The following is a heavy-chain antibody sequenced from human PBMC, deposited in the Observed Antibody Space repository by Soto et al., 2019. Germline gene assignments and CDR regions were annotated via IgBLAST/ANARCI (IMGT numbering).Heavy chain of an antibody. CDR3: ARLGFGELLFHPSDY. D-gene: IGHD3-10*01. CDR2: IIPILGIA. V-gene: IGHV1-69*02. Sequence: SVKVSCKASGGTFSSYTISWVRQAPGQGLEWMGRIIPILGIANYAQKFQGRVTITADKSTSTAYMELSSLRSEDTAVYYCARLGFGELLFHPSDYWGQGTLVTVSS. J-gene: IGHJ4*02. CDR1: GGTFSSYT.